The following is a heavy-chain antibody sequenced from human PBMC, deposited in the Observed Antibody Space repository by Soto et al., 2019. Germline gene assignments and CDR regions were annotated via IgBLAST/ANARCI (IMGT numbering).Heavy chain of an antibody. V-gene: IGHV4-34*01. J-gene: IGHJ6*02. CDR2: INHSGST. Sequence: SETLSLTCAVYGGSFSGYYWSWIRQPPGKGLEWIGEINHSGSTNYNPSLKSRVTISVDTSKNPFSLKLSSVTAADTAVYYCARGSGGSSWYWCYGMAVWGQGTTVTVSS. CDR3: ARGSGGSSWYWCYGMAV. D-gene: IGHD6-13*01. CDR1: GGSFSGYY.